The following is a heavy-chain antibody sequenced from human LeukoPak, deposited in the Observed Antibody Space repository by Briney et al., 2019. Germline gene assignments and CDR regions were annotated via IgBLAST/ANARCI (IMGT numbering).Heavy chain of an antibody. D-gene: IGHD6-13*01. CDR1: GFTFSSYA. V-gene: IGHV3-23*01. J-gene: IGHJ4*02. CDR2: ISGSGGST. Sequence: QTGGSLRLSCAASGFTFSSYAMSWVRQAPGKGLEWVSAISGSGGSTYYADSLKGRFTISRDNSRNTMNLQMNSLRAEDTAVYYCAKDIDIKQMVFPFDYWGQGTLVTVSS. CDR3: AKDIDIKQMVFPFDY.